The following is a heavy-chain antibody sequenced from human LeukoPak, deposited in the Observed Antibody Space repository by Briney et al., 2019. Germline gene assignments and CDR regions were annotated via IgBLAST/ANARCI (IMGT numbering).Heavy chain of an antibody. CDR1: GFTFSLFG. CDR3: AREMDIGTSDY. J-gene: IGHJ4*02. D-gene: IGHD2-2*03. V-gene: IGHV3-21*01. CDR2: ISSSSSYI. Sequence: PGGTLRLSCAASGFTFSLFGMNWVRQAPGKGLEWVSSISSSSSYIYYADSVKGRFTISRDNAKNSLYLQMNSLRAEDTAVYYCAREMDIGTSDYWGQGTLVTVSS.